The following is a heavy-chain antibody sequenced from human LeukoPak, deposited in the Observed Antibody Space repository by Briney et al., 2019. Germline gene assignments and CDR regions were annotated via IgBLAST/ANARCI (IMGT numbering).Heavy chain of an antibody. CDR3: ARGGWRGLDGYFDL. D-gene: IGHD6-19*01. Sequence: GGSLRLSCAASGFTFSSYAMHWVRQAPGKGLEWVAVISYDGSNKYYADSMKGRFTISRDNSKNTLYLQMNSLRAEDMAVYYCARGGWRGLDGYFDLWGRGTLVTVSS. CDR2: ISYDGSNK. CDR1: GFTFSSYA. V-gene: IGHV3-30*04. J-gene: IGHJ2*01.